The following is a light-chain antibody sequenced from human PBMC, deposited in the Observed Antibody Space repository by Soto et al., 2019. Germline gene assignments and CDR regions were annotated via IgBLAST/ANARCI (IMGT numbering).Light chain of an antibody. Sequence: IVMTQSPATLALSPEERATLYCRSSQTVNANFLAWYQQKPGQAPRLLIYGVSNRAPGIPDRFSGSGSGTDITLTISRLEPEDFAVYYCHQSGDSPSFGQRTKV. CDR3: HQSGDSPS. J-gene: IGKJ1*01. CDR1: QTVNANF. V-gene: IGKV3-20*01. CDR2: GVS.